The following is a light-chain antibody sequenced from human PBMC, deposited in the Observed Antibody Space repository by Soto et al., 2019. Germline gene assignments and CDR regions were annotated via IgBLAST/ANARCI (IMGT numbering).Light chain of an antibody. Sequence: EIVLTQSPGTLSLSPGDRATLSCRASQSVSTNYLAWYQQKLGQAPRRLIYGASSRATGIPDRFSGNGSGTDFTLTISTLEPEDFGVYYCHQYGSTPFTFGPATKVDIK. V-gene: IGKV3-20*01. CDR1: QSVSTNY. CDR3: HQYGSTPFT. J-gene: IGKJ3*01. CDR2: GAS.